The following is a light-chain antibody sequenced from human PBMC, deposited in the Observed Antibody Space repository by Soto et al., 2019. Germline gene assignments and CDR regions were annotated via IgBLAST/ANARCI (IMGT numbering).Light chain of an antibody. CDR2: DAS. CDR1: QGISSA. J-gene: IGKJ3*01. Sequence: AIQLTQSPSSLSASVGDRVTITCRASQGISSALAWYQQKPGKAPKLLIYDASSLESGVPSRFSGSGSGTDFTVTISSLQPEDFATYYCLQLNSYPQTFGPGTKVDIK. V-gene: IGKV1-13*02. CDR3: LQLNSYPQT.